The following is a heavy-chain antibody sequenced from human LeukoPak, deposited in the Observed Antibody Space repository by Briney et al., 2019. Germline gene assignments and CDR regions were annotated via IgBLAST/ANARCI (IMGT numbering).Heavy chain of an antibody. CDR1: GFSLNTRGVG. CDR3: AHRKNYYDSSVFDN. CDR2: IYWDDDR. D-gene: IGHD3-22*01. V-gene: IGHV2-5*02. Sequence: SGPTQVNPTKTLTLTCTFSGFSLNTRGVGVGWIRQPPGRALEWLALIYWDDDRRYSPSPKSRLTITKDTSKNQVVLTMTNMDPVDTATYFCAHRKNYYDSSVFDNWGQGTLVTVSS. J-gene: IGHJ4*02.